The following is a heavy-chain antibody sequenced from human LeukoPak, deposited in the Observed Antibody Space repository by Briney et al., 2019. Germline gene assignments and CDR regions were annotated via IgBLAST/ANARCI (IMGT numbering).Heavy chain of an antibody. CDR1: GFTFSSHA. Sequence: PGGSLRLSCAASGFTFSSHAMSWVRQAPGKGLEWVSAISGSGGSTYYADSVKGRFTISRDNSKNTLYLQMNSLRAEDTAVYYCARGDLYYYDSSGSHFDYWGQGTLVTVSS. CDR2: ISGSGGST. J-gene: IGHJ4*02. CDR3: ARGDLYYYDSSGSHFDY. D-gene: IGHD3-22*01. V-gene: IGHV3-23*01.